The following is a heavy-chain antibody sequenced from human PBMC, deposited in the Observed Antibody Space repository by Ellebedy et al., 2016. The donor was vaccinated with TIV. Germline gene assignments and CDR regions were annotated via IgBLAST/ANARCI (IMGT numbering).Heavy chain of an antibody. V-gene: IGHV3-23*01. CDR3: AKGVDPSRDGYNLPSFDY. CDR1: GFTFSSYA. J-gene: IGHJ4*02. Sequence: GESLKISCATSGFTFSSYAMSWVRQAPGKGLEWVSAISGSGDSTYYADSVKGRFSISRDNSRNTVYLQMSSLRAEDTAVYYCAKGVDPSRDGYNLPSFDYWGQGTLVTVSS. CDR2: ISGSGDST. D-gene: IGHD5-24*01.